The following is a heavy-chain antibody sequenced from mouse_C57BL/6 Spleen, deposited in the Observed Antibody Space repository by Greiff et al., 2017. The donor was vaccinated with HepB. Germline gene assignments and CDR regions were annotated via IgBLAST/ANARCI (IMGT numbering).Heavy chain of an antibody. Sequence: QVQLQQSGPELVKPGASVKISCKASGYAFSSSWMNWVKQRPGKGLEWIGRIYPGDGDTNYNGKFKGKATLTADKSSSTAYMQLSSLTSEDSAVYFCARSDYYGTWGTGTTVTVSA. V-gene: IGHV1-82*01. J-gene: IGHJ1*03. D-gene: IGHD1-1*01. CDR2: IYPGDGDT. CDR1: GYAFSSSW. CDR3: ARSDYYGT.